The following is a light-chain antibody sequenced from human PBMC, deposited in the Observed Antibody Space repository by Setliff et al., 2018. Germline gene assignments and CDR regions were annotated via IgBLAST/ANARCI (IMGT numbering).Light chain of an antibody. CDR1: SSDVGGYNGVFRYNY. J-gene: IGLJ2*01. Sequence: QSALTQPPSASGSPGQSVTISCTGASSDVGGYNGVFRYNYVSWYQQYPGKAPKLLISEVTKRPSGVPDRFSGSKSGNTASLTVSGLQAEDEADYYCSSYAGGNNFVFGGGTKVTVL. CDR3: SSYAGGNNFV. CDR2: EVT. V-gene: IGLV2-8*01.